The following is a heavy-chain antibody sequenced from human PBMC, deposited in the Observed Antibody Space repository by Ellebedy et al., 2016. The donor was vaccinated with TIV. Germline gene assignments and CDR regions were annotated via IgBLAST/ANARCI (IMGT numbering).Heavy chain of an antibody. D-gene: IGHD3/OR15-3a*01. CDR2: INSDGSYT. J-gene: IGHJ5*02. Sequence: GESLKISCVVSGVTFSGTWMHWVRQAPGMGLVWVSHINSDGSYTNYADSVKGRFTISRDNAKNSMFLQMNSLRAEDTAVYYCARGRTSYGPWGQGTLVIVSS. CDR1: GVTFSGTW. CDR3: ARGRTSYGP. V-gene: IGHV3-74*01.